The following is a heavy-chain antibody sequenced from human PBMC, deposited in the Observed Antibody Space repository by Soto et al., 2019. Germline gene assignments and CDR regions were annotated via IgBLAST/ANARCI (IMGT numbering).Heavy chain of an antibody. J-gene: IGHJ6*02. V-gene: IGHV1-69*01. CDR2: IIPIFGTA. CDR1: GGTFSSYA. CDR3: ARDPGIAAAGTLGDYYYYYGMDV. D-gene: IGHD6-13*01. Sequence: QVQLVQSGAEVKKPGSSVKVSCKASGGTFSSYAISWVRQAPGQGLEWMGGIIPIFGTAHYAQKFQGRVTITADESTRTAYMELSSLRSADTAVYYCARDPGIAAAGTLGDYYYYYGMDVWGQGTTVTVSS.